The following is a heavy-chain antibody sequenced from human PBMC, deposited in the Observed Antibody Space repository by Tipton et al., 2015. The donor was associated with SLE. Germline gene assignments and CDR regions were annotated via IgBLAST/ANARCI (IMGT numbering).Heavy chain of an antibody. CDR1: GGSFSGYY. J-gene: IGHJ4*02. Sequence: TLSLTCAVYGGSFSGYYWSWIRQPPGKGLEWIGEINHSGSTNYNPSLKSRVTISVDTSKNQFSLKLSSVTAADTAVYYCARGLREQWLVPPTLGYWGQGTLVTVSS. CDR3: ARGLREQWLVPPTLGY. V-gene: IGHV4-34*01. D-gene: IGHD6-19*01. CDR2: INHSGST.